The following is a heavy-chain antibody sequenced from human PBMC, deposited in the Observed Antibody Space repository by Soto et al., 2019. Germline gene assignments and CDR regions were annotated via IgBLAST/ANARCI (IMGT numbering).Heavy chain of an antibody. CDR1: GGSISSYY. Sequence: SETLSLTCTVSGGSISSYYWSWIRQPPGKGLEWIGYIYYSGSTNYNPSLKSRVTISVDTSKNQFSLKLSSVTAADTAVYYCAREDPPRRNFDFWGQGTLVTVSS. V-gene: IGHV4-59*01. J-gene: IGHJ4*02. CDR2: IYYSGST. CDR3: AREDPPRRNFDF.